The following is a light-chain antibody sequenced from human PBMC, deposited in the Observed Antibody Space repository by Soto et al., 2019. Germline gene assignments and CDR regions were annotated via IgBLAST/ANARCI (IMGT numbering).Light chain of an antibody. V-gene: IGKV1-5*03. CDR3: QQRNSYPRT. J-gene: IGKJ2*01. Sequence: DIQMTQSPSTLSGSVVDRVTITCLASQTISSWLAWYQQKPGKAPKLLIYKASTLKSGVPSRFSGSGSETEFTLTITSLQPEDSATYYCQQRNSYPRTFGQGTKVDIK. CDR1: QTISSW. CDR2: KAS.